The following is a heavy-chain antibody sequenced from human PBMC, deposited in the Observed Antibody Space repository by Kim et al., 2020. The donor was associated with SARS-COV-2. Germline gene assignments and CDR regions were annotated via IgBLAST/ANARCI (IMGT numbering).Heavy chain of an antibody. CDR1: GYTFTGYY. V-gene: IGHV1-2*02. D-gene: IGHD7-27*01. Sequence: ASVKVSCKASGYTFTGYYMHWVRQAPGQGLEWMGWINPNSGGTNYAQKFQGRVTMTRDTSISTAYMELSRLRSDDTAVYYCARPTNGETDAFDIWGQGTMVTVSS. J-gene: IGHJ3*02. CDR3: ARPTNGETDAFDI. CDR2: INPNSGGT.